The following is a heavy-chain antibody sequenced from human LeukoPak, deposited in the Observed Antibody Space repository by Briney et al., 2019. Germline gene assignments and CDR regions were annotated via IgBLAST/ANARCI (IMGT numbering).Heavy chain of an antibody. J-gene: IGHJ6*03. V-gene: IGHV3-33*06. CDR3: SKTGKFYYYRDV. CDR2: IWDDGSSK. D-gene: IGHD1-1*01. CDR1: GFTFSSYG. Sequence: GGSLRLSCAASGFTFSSYGMHWVRQAPGKGLEWVAVIWDDGSSKYYADSVKGRFTISRDNSKNTLYLQMNSLRAEDTAVYYCSKTGKFYYYRDVGGKGTTVTVSS.